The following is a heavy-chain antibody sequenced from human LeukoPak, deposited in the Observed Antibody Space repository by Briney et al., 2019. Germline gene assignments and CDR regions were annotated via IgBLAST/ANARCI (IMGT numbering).Heavy chain of an antibody. CDR2: IIPIFGTA. CDR1: GGTFSSYA. J-gene: IGHJ4*02. Sequence: SVEVSCKASGGTFSSYAISWVRQAPGQGLEWVGGIIPIFGTANYAQKFQGRVTITTDESTSTAYMELSSLRSEDTAVYYCAREGYSSSARACFDYWGQGTLVTVSS. CDR3: AREGYSSSARACFDY. V-gene: IGHV1-69*05. D-gene: IGHD6-6*01.